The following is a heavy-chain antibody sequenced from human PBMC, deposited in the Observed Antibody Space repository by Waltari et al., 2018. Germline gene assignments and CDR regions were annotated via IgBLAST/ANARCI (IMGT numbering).Heavy chain of an antibody. J-gene: IGHJ6*03. V-gene: IGHV4-38-2*01. D-gene: IGHD6-19*01. CDR3: ARVADSSGLGYYNHYFMDV. CDR2: NYQSGNT. CDR1: GSSMRSGYY. Sequence: QVQLQESGQGLLKPPEPLSLTCGVSGSSMRSGYYWAWLRHPPGKELEWIGSNYQSGNTSNNPSRQSRVTISIDTAKNQCSLILKSLTATDTAVYFCARVADSSGLGYYNHYFMDVWGKGAPVTVSS.